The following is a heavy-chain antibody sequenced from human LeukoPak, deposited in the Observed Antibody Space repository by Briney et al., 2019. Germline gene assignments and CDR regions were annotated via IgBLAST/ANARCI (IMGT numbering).Heavy chain of an antibody. D-gene: IGHD6-13*01. J-gene: IGHJ5*02. V-gene: IGHV4-59*08. CDR3: ARTTGITAAGTVSWFDP. CDR2: IYYSGST. CDR1: GYSISSYY. Sequence: SETLSLTCAVSGYSISSYYWSWIRQPPGKGLEWIGNIYYSGSTYYNPSLKSRVTISVDTSKSQFSLKLSSVTAADTAVYYCARTTGITAAGTVSWFDPWGQGTLVTVSS.